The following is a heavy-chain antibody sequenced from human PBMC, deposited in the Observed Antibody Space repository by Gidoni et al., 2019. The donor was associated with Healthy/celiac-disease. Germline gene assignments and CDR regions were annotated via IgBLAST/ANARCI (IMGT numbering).Heavy chain of an antibody. J-gene: IGHJ4*02. Sequence: EVQLLESGGGLVQPGRSLRLSCAASGFTFSSYAMSWVGQAPGKGLEWVSAISGSGGSTYYADSVKGRFTISRDNSKNTLYLQMNSLRAEDTAVYYCAKDSGWSSYYFDYWGQGTLVTVSS. V-gene: IGHV3-23*01. CDR1: GFTFSSYA. CDR3: AKDSGWSSYYFDY. CDR2: ISGSGGST. D-gene: IGHD6-19*01.